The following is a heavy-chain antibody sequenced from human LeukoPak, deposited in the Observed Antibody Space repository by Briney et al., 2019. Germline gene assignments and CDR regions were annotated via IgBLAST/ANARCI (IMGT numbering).Heavy chain of an antibody. CDR2: IYYSGST. CDR3: ARGLMMAVAGRGEFHY. D-gene: IGHD6-13*01. CDR1: GGSISSYY. Sequence: PSETLSLTCIVSGGSISSYYWSGIRQPPGKGLEWVGYIYYSGSTNYNPSLKSRVTISVATSKNQFSLKLSSVTAADTAVYYCARGLMMAVAGRGEFHYWGQGTLVTVSS. J-gene: IGHJ4*02. V-gene: IGHV4-59*13.